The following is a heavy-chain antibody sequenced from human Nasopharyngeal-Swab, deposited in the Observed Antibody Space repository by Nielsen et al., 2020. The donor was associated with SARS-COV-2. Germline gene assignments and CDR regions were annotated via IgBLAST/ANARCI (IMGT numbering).Heavy chain of an antibody. CDR2: ISSSSSYI. Sequence: GESLKISCAASGFTFSSYSMNWVRQAPGKGLEWVSSISSSSSYIYYADSVKGRFTISRDNAKNSLYLQMNSLRAEDTAVYYCAKSIKVEDFWSGYYGLDYYYGMDVWGQGTTVTVSS. J-gene: IGHJ6*02. V-gene: IGHV3-21*01. CDR1: GFTFSSYS. CDR3: AKSIKVEDFWSGYYGLDYYYGMDV. D-gene: IGHD3-3*01.